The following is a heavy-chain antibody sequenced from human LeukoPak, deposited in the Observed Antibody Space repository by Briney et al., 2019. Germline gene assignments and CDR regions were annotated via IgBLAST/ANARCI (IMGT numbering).Heavy chain of an antibody. CDR1: GFTFSDYY. J-gene: IGHJ4*02. V-gene: IGHV3-11*06. CDR3: ARRHSSSRYFDY. D-gene: IGHD6-13*01. Sequence: GGSLRLSCAASGFTFSDYYMSWIRQAPGKGLEWVSYISSSSSYTNYADSVKGRFTISRDNAKNSLYLQMNSLRAEDTAVYYCARRHSSSRYFDYWGQGTLVTVSS. CDR2: ISSSSSYT.